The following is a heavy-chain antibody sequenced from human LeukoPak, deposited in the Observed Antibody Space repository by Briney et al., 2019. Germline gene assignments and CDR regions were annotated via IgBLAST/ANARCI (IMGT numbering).Heavy chain of an antibody. V-gene: IGHV3-49*04. J-gene: IGHJ4*02. CDR1: GFTFSDFA. CDR3: TRGGLEDGDYIFDY. Sequence: GGSLRLSRTASGFTFSDFAMNWVRQAPGKGLEWVGFIRSKAYGGTTEYAASVKGRFTISRDDSKSIAYLQMISLKSEDAAVYYCTRGGLEDGDYIFDYWGQGTRVTVSS. CDR2: IRSKAYGGTT. D-gene: IGHD4-17*01.